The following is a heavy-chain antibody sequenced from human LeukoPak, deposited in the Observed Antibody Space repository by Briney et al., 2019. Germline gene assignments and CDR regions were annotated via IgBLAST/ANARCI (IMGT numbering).Heavy chain of an antibody. D-gene: IGHD6-13*01. J-gene: IGHJ4*02. V-gene: IGHV4-4*07. CDR1: RGSVSSYY. CDR2: IYSTGST. CDR3: ARQIASAGTAGSDF. Sequence: SETLSLTCTVSRGSVSSYYWSWIRQPAGKGLEWIGRIYSTGSTSYNPSLKSRVTMSVDTSKNQFSLRLRSVTAADTAVYYCARQIASAGTAGSDFWGQGALVTVSS.